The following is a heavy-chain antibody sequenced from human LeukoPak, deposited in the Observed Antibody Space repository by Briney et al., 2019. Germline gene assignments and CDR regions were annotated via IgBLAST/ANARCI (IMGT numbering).Heavy chain of an antibody. J-gene: IGHJ3*02. Sequence: ASAKVSCKASGYTFTSYYMHWVRQAPGQGLEWMGIIHPSGGSTDYAQKFQGRVTMTRDTSTSTVYMDLSSLRSEDTAIYYCARTYGDYDAFDIWGQGTMVTVSS. V-gene: IGHV1-46*01. CDR3: ARTYGDYDAFDI. D-gene: IGHD4-17*01. CDR1: GYTFTSYY. CDR2: IHPSGGST.